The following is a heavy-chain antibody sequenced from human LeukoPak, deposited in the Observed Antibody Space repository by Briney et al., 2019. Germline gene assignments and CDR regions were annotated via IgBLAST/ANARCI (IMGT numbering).Heavy chain of an antibody. D-gene: IGHD3-16*01. CDR3: ARGRYSGYGRRVADYVWGSHPASSDFDY. V-gene: IGHV1-8*01. CDR2: MNPNSGNT. J-gene: IGHJ4*02. Sequence: ASVKASCKPAVYTFTSYDINWVRQATGQGLEWMGWMNPNSGNTGYAPKPPGRVTMTRNTSISTAYMELSSLRSEDTAVYDCARGRYSGYGRRVADYVWGSHPASSDFDYWGQGTLVTVSS. CDR1: VYTFTSYD.